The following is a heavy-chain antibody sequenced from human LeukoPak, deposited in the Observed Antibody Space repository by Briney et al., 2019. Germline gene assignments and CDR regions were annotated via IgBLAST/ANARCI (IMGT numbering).Heavy chain of an antibody. CDR3: ARDLGFMITFGGVTDH. D-gene: IGHD3-16*01. Sequence: GGSLRLSCAASGFTFSSYAMHWVRQAPGKGLGWVAVISYDGSNKYYADSVKGRFTISRDNSKNTLYLQMNSLRAEDTAVYYCARDLGFMITFGGVTDHWGQGTLVTVSS. V-gene: IGHV3-30*04. CDR2: ISYDGSNK. J-gene: IGHJ4*02. CDR1: GFTFSSYA.